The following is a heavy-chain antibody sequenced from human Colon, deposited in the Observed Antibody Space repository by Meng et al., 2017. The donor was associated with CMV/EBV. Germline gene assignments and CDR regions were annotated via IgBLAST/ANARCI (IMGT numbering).Heavy chain of an antibody. CDR3: ASGVGNFDY. J-gene: IGHJ4*02. D-gene: IGHD2-15*01. CDR2: TYYRSKWYN. CDR1: GDSVSSNSAA. Sequence: WAIAGDSVSSNSAAWNWIRQSPSRGLEWLGRTYYRSKWYNDYAVSVKSRIIINPDTSKNQFSLQLNSVTPEDTAVYYCASGVGNFDYWGQGTLVTVSS. V-gene: IGHV6-1*01.